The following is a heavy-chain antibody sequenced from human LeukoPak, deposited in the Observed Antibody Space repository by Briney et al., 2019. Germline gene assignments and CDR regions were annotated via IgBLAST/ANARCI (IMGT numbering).Heavy chain of an antibody. CDR2: INPSGGST. Sequence: ASVKVSCKASGYTFTSYYMHWVRQAPGQGLEWMGIINPSGGSTSHAQKFQGRVTMTEDTSTDTAYMELSSLRSEDTAVYYCATCYDSSGYYCDYFDYWGQGTLVTVSS. J-gene: IGHJ4*02. CDR3: ATCYDSSGYYCDYFDY. D-gene: IGHD3-22*01. V-gene: IGHV1-46*01. CDR1: GYTFTSYY.